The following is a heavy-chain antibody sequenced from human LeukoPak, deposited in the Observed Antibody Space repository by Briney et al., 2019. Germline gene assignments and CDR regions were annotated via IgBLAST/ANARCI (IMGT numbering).Heavy chain of an antibody. J-gene: IGHJ5*02. Sequence: SETLSLTCTVSGGSISSYYWSWIRQPAGKGLEWIGRIYTSGSTNYNPSLKSRVTMSVDTSKNQFSLKLSSVTAADTAVYYCARDSMITFGGVIVYNWFDPWGQGTLVTVSS. CDR1: GGSISSYY. D-gene: IGHD3-16*02. V-gene: IGHV4-4*07. CDR2: IYTSGST. CDR3: ARDSMITFGGVIVYNWFDP.